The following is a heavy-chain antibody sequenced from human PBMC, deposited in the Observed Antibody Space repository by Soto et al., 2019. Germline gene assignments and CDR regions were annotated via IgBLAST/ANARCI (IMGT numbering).Heavy chain of an antibody. CDR2: VNHSGEA. Sequence: PSETLSLTCGVYGGSFRNYYWIWVRQPPGKGLGWIGEVNHSGEATYNPSLQSRVTISLDTSNNHFSLKMTSVTAADTAVSYCARGEVRGLIATGRDYWGQGALVTVSS. V-gene: IGHV4-34*01. D-gene: IGHD3-10*01. CDR3: ARGEVRGLIATGRDY. J-gene: IGHJ4*02. CDR1: GGSFRNYY.